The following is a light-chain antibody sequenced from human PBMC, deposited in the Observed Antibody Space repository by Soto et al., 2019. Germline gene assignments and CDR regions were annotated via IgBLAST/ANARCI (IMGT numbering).Light chain of an antibody. V-gene: IGKV3-20*01. J-gene: IGKJ1*01. CDR2: HAS. CDR3: QQYGSAPRS. CDR1: HSVTSDY. Sequence: EIVLTQFPGTLSLSPGERATLSCRASHSVTSDYLAWFQHKPGQPPRLVIYHASTKATGTPARFSGRGSGTDFTLTISSLEPEDFAMYYCQQYGSAPRSFGQGTKVDIK.